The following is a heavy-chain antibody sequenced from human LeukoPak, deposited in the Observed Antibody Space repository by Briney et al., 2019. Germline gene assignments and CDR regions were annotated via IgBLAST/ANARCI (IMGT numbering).Heavy chain of an antibody. CDR2: INHSGST. Sequence: SETLSLTCAVYGGSFSGYYWSWIRQPPGKGLEWIGEINHSGSTNYNPSLKSRVTISVDTSKNQFSLKLGSVTAADTAVYYCASGYYYGSGSLPLFDYWGQGTLVTVSS. V-gene: IGHV4-34*01. CDR1: GGSFSGYY. J-gene: IGHJ4*02. CDR3: ASGYYYGSGSLPLFDY. D-gene: IGHD3-10*01.